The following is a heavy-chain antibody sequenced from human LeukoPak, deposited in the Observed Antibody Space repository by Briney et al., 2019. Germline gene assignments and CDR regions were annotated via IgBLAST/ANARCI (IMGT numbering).Heavy chain of an antibody. D-gene: IGHD6-13*01. Sequence: SVKVSCKASGGTFSSYAISWVRQAPGQGLEWMGGIIPILGIANYAQKFQGRVTITADKSTSTAYMELSSLRSEDTAVYYCANQGSIAAAGTLDYWGQGTLVTVSS. CDR1: GGTFSSYA. V-gene: IGHV1-69*10. CDR3: ANQGSIAAAGTLDY. J-gene: IGHJ4*02. CDR2: IIPILGIA.